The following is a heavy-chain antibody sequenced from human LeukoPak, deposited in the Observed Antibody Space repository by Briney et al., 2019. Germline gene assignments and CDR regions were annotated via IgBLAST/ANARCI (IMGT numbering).Heavy chain of an antibody. J-gene: IGHJ4*02. V-gene: IGHV3-23*01. CDR3: AKNLAAAAPGYFDY. Sequence: GGSLRLSCAASGFTFSSYAMTWVRQAPGKGREWVSGISGGGGSTYYADSVKGRFTIPRDNSKNTLYLQMNSLRAEDTAVYYCAKNLAAAAPGYFDYWGQGTLVTVSS. D-gene: IGHD6-13*01. CDR1: GFTFSSYA. CDR2: ISGGGGST.